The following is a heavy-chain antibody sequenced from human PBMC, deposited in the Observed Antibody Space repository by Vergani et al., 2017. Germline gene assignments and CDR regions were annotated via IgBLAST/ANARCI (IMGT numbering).Heavy chain of an antibody. CDR2: INPSGGST. J-gene: IGHJ4*02. Sequence: QVQLVQSGAEVKKPGASVKVSFKPFGYTFTSFYMHWVRQAPGQGLEWMGIINPSGGSTSYAQKFQGRVTMTRDTSTSTVYMELSSLRSEDTAVYYWARSYGSGSYPFDYWGQGTLVTVSS. D-gene: IGHD3-10*01. CDR1: GYTFTSFY. V-gene: IGHV1-46*01. CDR3: ARSYGSGSYPFDY.